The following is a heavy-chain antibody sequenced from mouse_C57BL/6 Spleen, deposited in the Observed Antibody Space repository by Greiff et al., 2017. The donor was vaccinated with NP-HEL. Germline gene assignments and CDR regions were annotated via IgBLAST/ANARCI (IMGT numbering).Heavy chain of an antibody. J-gene: IGHJ1*03. V-gene: IGHV5-16*01. CDR2: INYDGSST. CDR1: GFTFSDYY. CDR3: ARERYYGSSYPYWYFDV. D-gene: IGHD1-1*01. Sequence: DVKLVESEGGLVQPGSSMKLSCTASGFTFSDYYMAWVRQVPEKGLEWVANINYDGSSTYYLDSLKSRFIISRDNAKNILYLQMSSLKSEDTATYYCARERYYGSSYPYWYFDVWGTGTTVTVSS.